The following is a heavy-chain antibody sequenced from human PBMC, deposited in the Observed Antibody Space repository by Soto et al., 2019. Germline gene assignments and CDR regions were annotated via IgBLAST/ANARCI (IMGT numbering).Heavy chain of an antibody. Sequence: GASVKVSCKASGYTFTSYYMHWVRQAPGQGLEWMGIINPSGGSTSYAQKFQGRVTMTRDTSTSTVYMELSSLRSEDTAVYYCARVSFSGRGTPYFDYWGQGTLVTVSS. V-gene: IGHV1-46*03. D-gene: IGHD2-15*01. CDR1: GYTFTSYY. CDR3: ARVSFSGRGTPYFDY. CDR2: INPSGGST. J-gene: IGHJ4*02.